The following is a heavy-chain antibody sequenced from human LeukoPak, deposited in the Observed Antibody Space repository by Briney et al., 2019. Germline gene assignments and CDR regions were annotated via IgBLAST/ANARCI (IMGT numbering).Heavy chain of an antibody. V-gene: IGHV1-2*02. D-gene: IGHD3-10*01. J-gene: IGHJ4*02. CDR2: INPNSGGT. CDR1: GYTFTGYY. Sequence: ASVKVSCKASGYTFTGYYLHWVRHPPAPGLEWMGWINPNSGGTNYAQKFQGRVTMTRDTAISTAYMELRSMSFDDKAIYYYARVGYFYGSGSQTGGYLDYWGQGTLVTVSS. CDR3: ARVGYFYGSGSQTGGYLDY.